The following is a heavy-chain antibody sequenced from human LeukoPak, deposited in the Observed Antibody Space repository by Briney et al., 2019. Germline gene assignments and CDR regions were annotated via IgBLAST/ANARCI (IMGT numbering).Heavy chain of an antibody. J-gene: IGHJ5*02. V-gene: IGHV4-38-2*01. CDR3: ARAGSSWYGFALNWFDP. Sequence: GSLRLSCAASGFTFSDYYMSWIRQPPGKGLEWIGSIYHSGSTYYNPSLKSRVTISVDTSKNQFSLKLSSVTAADTAVYYCARAGSSWYGFALNWFDPWGQGTLVTVSS. CDR2: IYHSGST. D-gene: IGHD6-13*01. CDR1: GFTFSDYY.